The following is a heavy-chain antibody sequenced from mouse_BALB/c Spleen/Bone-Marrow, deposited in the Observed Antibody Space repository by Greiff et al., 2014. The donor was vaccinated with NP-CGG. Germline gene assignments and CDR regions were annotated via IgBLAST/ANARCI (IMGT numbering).Heavy chain of an antibody. Sequence: EVQLVESGPELVKPGASVKMSCKASGYTFTSYVMHWVKQKPGQGLEWIGYFNPYNDGPKYDEKFKGKATLTSDKSSSTAYMELSRLTSEDSAVYYCAIHEGYFDYWGQGTTLTVSS. CDR3: AIHEGYFDY. CDR1: GYTFTSYV. V-gene: IGHV1-14*01. J-gene: IGHJ2*01. CDR2: FNPYNDGP.